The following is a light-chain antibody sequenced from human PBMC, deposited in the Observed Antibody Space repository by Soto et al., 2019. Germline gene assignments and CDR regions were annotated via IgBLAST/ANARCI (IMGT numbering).Light chain of an antibody. J-gene: IGKJ3*01. Sequence: DIQMTQSPSSLSAFVGDRVTITCQASQDIYNSLNWYQQKPGKAPKLLLYAASNLETGVPSRFSGSGSGTDFTFTISSLQPEDIATYYCQHYDNLPPTFGPGTKVDIK. CDR1: QDIYNS. CDR3: QHYDNLPPT. V-gene: IGKV1-33*01. CDR2: AAS.